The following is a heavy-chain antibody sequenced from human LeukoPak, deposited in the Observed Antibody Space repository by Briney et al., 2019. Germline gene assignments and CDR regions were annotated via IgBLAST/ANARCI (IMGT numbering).Heavy chain of an antibody. CDR2: MSGSGSST. CDR3: AKDAQGLVRGGIYFDF. J-gene: IGHJ4*02. Sequence: GGSLRLSCAASGFTFKTYAMTWVRQVPGKGPEWVSSMSGSGSSTDYADSVKGRFTISRDDSKNTLYLQMNSLRAEDTALYYCAKDAQGLVRGGIYFDFWGQGSLVTVSS. CDR1: GFTFKTYA. D-gene: IGHD6-19*01. V-gene: IGHV3-23*01.